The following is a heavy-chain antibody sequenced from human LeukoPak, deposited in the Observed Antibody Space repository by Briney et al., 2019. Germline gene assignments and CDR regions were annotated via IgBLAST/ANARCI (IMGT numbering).Heavy chain of an antibody. CDR1: GGTFSSYA. D-gene: IGHD5-18*01. Sequence: SVKVSCKASGGTFSSYAIRWVRPAPGQGLEWMGGIIPIFGTANYAQKFQGRVTITTDESTSTAYMELSSLRSEDTAVYYCARGGYSYGHLTYYYYMDVWGKGTTVTVSS. CDR2: IIPIFGTA. CDR3: ARGGYSYGHLTYYYYMDV. J-gene: IGHJ6*03. V-gene: IGHV1-69*05.